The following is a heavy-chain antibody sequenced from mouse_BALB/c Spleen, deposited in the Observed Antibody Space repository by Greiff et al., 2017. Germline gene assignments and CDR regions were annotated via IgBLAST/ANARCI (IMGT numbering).Heavy chain of an antibody. CDR1: GFTFSSFG. CDR3: ARSRHYYAMDY. V-gene: IGHV5-17*02. CDR2: ISSGSSTI. Sequence: EVQLVESGGGLVQPGGSRKLSCAASGFTFSSFGMHWVRQAPEKGLEWVAYISSGSSTIYYADTVKGRFTISRDNPKNTLFLQMTSLRSEDTAMYYCARSRHYYAMDYWGQGTSVTVSS. J-gene: IGHJ4*01.